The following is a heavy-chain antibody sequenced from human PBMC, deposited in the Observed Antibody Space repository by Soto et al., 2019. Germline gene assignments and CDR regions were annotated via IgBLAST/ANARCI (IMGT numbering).Heavy chain of an antibody. CDR3: ARQGYSSGPRNYYYGMDV. D-gene: IGHD6-19*01. J-gene: IGHJ6*02. CDR1: GGSISSGGYY. CDR2: IYYSGST. V-gene: IGHV4-31*03. Sequence: SSETLSLTCTVSGGSISSGGYYWSWIRQHPGKGLEWIGYIYYSGSTYYNPSLKSRVTISVDTSKNQFSLKLSSVTAADTAVYYCARQGYSSGPRNYYYGMDVWGQGTTVTVSS.